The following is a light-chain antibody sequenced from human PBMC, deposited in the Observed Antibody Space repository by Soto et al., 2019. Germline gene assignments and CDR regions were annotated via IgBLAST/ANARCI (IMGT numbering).Light chain of an antibody. Sequence: QSVLTQPPALPGSTGQAITLSRPGNSRDVGYYNLVSWYQQHPGKAPKLIIYEVNKRPSGFSNRFSGSKSGNTASLTISGLQAEDEADYYCCSYAGSTTHYVFGTGTKVTVL. J-gene: IGLJ1*01. CDR3: CSYAGSTTHYV. V-gene: IGLV2-23*02. CDR1: SRDVGYYNL. CDR2: EVN.